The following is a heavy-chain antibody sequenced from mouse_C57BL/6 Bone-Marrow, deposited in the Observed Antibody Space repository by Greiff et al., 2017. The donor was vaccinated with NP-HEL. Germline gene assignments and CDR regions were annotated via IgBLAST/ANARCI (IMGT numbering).Heavy chain of an antibody. V-gene: IGHV7-3*01. CDR1: GFTFTDYY. CDR2: IRNKANGYTT. D-gene: IGHD2-3*01. Sequence: EVKLVESGGGLVQPGGSLSLSCAASGFTFTDYYMSWVRQPPGKALEWLGFIRNKANGYTTEYSASVKGRFTISRDNSQSILYLQMNALRAEDSATYYCARSPGLYDGYPYYFDYWGQGTTLTVSS. CDR3: ARSPGLYDGYPYYFDY. J-gene: IGHJ2*01.